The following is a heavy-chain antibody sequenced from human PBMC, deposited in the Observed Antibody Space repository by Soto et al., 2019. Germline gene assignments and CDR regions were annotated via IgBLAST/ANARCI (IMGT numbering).Heavy chain of an antibody. CDR2: IYYTGRT. D-gene: IGHD6-13*01. CDR1: GGSLKSGGYY. CDR3: ARIAAAGTNFDF. V-gene: IGHV4-31*02. Sequence: LSLTCTVSGGSLKSGGYYGSWIRQHPGRGLEWIGYIYYTGRTYYNPSLESRVTFSVDTSKNQFSLKLSSVTAADTAVYYCARIAAAGTNFDFWGQGTLVTVSS. J-gene: IGHJ4*02.